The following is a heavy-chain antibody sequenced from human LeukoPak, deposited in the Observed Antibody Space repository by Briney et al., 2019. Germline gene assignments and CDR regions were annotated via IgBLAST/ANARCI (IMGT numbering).Heavy chain of an antibody. Sequence: SETLSLTCTVSGGSISSSSYYWSWIRQHPGKGLEWIGYIYYSGSTYYNPSLKSRVTISVDTSKNQFSLKLSSVTAADTAVYYCARGYCSSTSCYEEDRAFDIWGQGTMVTVSS. V-gene: IGHV4-31*03. CDR2: IYYSGST. D-gene: IGHD2-2*01. CDR1: GGSISSSSYY. CDR3: ARGYCSSTSCYEEDRAFDI. J-gene: IGHJ3*02.